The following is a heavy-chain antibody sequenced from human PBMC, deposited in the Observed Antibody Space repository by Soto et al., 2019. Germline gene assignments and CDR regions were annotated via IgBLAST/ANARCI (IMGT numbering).Heavy chain of an antibody. CDR1: GFTFSSYA. J-gene: IGHJ4*02. CDR3: ARVPGDGYNFPFDY. V-gene: IGHV3-30-3*01. CDR2: ISYHGSNK. D-gene: IGHD5-12*01. Sequence: QVQMVETGGGVVQPGRSLRLSCAASGFTFSSYAMHWVRQAPGKGLEWVAVISYHGSNKYYADSVKGRFTIARDNSKNTLYLQMNSLRAEDTAVYYCARVPGDGYNFPFDYCGQGTLVAVSS.